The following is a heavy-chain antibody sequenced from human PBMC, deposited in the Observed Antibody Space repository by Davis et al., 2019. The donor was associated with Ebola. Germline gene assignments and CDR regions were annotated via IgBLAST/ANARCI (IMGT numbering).Heavy chain of an antibody. Sequence: PGGSLRLPCAASGFTFSSYSMNWLRQAPGKGLEWVSSISSSSSYIYYADSVKGRFTISRDNAKNSLYLQMNSLRAEDTAVYYGAREKWELLRAGYFDYWGQGTLVTVSS. J-gene: IGHJ4*02. CDR1: GFTFSSYS. D-gene: IGHD1-26*01. CDR3: AREKWELLRAGYFDY. V-gene: IGHV3-21*01. CDR2: ISSSSSYI.